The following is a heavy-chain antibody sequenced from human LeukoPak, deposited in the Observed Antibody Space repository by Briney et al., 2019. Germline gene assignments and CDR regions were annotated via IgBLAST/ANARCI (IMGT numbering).Heavy chain of an antibody. CDR3: ARTLISSGPYSSSWPYYYYYYYMDV. Sequence: KPSETLSLTCAVYGGSFSGYYWSWIRQPPGKGLEWIGEINHSGSTNYNPSLKSRVTISVDTSKNQFSLKLSSVTAADTAVYYCARTLISSGPYSSSWPYYYYYYYMDVWGKGTTVTVSS. V-gene: IGHV4-34*01. D-gene: IGHD6-13*01. CDR1: GGSFSGYY. CDR2: INHSGST. J-gene: IGHJ6*03.